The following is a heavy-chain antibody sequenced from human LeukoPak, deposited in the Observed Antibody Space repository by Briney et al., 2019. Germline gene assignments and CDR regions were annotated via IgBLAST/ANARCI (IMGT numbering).Heavy chain of an antibody. V-gene: IGHV1-2*02. D-gene: IGHD1-26*01. CDR1: GYTFTGYY. CDR2: INPNNGGT. Sequence: ASVKVSCKASGYTFTGYYMHWVRQAPGQGLEWMGWINPNNGGTNYAQKFQGRVTMTRDTSISTAYMELSRLRSDDTAVYYCARVGSRGAFDIWGQGTMVTVSS. CDR3: ARVGSRGAFDI. J-gene: IGHJ3*02.